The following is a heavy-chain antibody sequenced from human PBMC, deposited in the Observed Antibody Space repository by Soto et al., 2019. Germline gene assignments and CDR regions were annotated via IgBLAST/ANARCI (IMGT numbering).Heavy chain of an antibody. J-gene: IGHJ5*02. CDR2: INAGNGNT. CDR1: GYTFTSYA. CDR3: ARDRKLELRPFHP. Sequence: ASVKVSCKASGYTFTSYAMHWVRQAPGQRLEWMGWINAGNGNTKYSQKFQGRVTITRDTSASTAYMELSSLRSEDTAVYYCARDRKLELRPFHPWGQGSLVTVSS. D-gene: IGHD1-7*01. V-gene: IGHV1-3*01.